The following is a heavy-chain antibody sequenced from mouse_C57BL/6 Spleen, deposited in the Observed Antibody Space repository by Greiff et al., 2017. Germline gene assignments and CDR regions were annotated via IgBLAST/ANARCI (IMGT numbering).Heavy chain of an antibody. D-gene: IGHD2-4*01. CDR1: GYTFTDYN. Sequence: EVQLQPSGPELVKPGASVKMSCKASGYTFTDYNMHWVKQSHGKSLEWIGYINPNNGGTSYNQKFKGKATLTVNKSSSTAYMELRSLTSEDSAVYYCARGIYYDSYYVDYWGQGTTLTVSS. J-gene: IGHJ2*01. CDR3: ARGIYYDSYYVDY. CDR2: INPNNGGT. V-gene: IGHV1-22*01.